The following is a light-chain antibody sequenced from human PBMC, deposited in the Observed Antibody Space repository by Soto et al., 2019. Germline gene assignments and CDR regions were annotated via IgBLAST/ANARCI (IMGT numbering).Light chain of an antibody. J-gene: IGLJ1*01. Sequence: QSALTQPASVSGSPGQSITISCTGTSSDVGGYNYVSWYQQHPGKAPKVMIYDVSNRPSGVSNRFSSSKSGNTASLTISGLQAEDEADYYCSSYTSTSTPYVFGTGTKLTVL. CDR3: SSYTSTSTPYV. CDR2: DVS. V-gene: IGLV2-14*01. CDR1: SSDVGGYNY.